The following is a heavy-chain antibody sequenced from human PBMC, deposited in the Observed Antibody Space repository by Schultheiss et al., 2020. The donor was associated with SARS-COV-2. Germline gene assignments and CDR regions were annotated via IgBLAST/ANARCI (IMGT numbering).Heavy chain of an antibody. V-gene: IGHV3-15*01. CDR1: GFTFSNAW. D-gene: IGHD2-2*01. J-gene: IGHJ6*03. Sequence: GGSLRLSCAASGFTFSNAWMSWVRQAPGKGLEWVGRIKSKTDGGTTDYAAPVKGRFTISRDDSKSIAYLQMNSLKTEDTAVYYCTREVQLLYYYYYYYMDVWGKGTTVTVSS. CDR2: IKSKTDGGTT. CDR3: TREVQLLYYYYYYYMDV.